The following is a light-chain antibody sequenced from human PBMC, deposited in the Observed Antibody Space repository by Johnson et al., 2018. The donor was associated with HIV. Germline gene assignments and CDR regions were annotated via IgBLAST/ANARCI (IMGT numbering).Light chain of an antibody. CDR3: GTWDSSVFL. V-gene: IGLV1-51*02. CDR1: SSNIGNNY. J-gene: IGLJ1*01. Sequence: QSVLTQPPSVSAAPGQKVTISCSGSSSNIGNNYVSWYQQLPGTAPKLLIYENNKRPSGIPDRFSGSKSGTSATLGITGLQTGDEADYYCGTWDSSVFLFGTGTKVTVL. CDR2: ENN.